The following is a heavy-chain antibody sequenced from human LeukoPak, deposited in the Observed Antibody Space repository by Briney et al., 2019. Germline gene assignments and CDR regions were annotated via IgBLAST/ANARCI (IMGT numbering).Heavy chain of an antibody. D-gene: IGHD1-1*01. CDR2: INPSSGGT. CDR1: GYTFTGYY. Sequence: GASVKVSCKASGYTFTGYYMHWVRQAPGQGLEWMGWINPSSGGTNSAQKFQGRVTMTRDTSISTAYMELTRLRSDDTAVYYCARPGGRGELERRGGFDYWGQGTLVTVSS. V-gene: IGHV1-2*02. J-gene: IGHJ4*02. CDR3: ARPGGRGELERRGGFDY.